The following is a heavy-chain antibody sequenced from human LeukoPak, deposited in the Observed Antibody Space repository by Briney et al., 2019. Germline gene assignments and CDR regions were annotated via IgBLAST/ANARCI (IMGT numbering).Heavy chain of an antibody. V-gene: IGHV3-11*04. CDR2: ISSSGSTI. J-gene: IGHJ4*02. Sequence: GGSLRLSCAASGFTFSDCYMSWIRQAPGKGLEWVSYISSSGSTIYYADSVKGRFTISRDNAKNLLYLQMNSLRAEDTAVYYCARPFSHSSGWYYDYWGQGTLVTVSS. CDR1: GFTFSDCY. CDR3: ARPFSHSSGWYYDY. D-gene: IGHD6-19*01.